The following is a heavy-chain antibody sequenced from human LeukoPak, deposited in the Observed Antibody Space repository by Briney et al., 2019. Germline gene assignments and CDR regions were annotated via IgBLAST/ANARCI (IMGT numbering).Heavy chain of an antibody. Sequence: SGTPSLTCAVSGDSISSSNWRRWPRQPPGKGLEWIGQIYHSGSTNYNPSLKSRVTISLDKSKNQFSLELTSVTAADTAVYYCARSFRYSGYDYYFDPWGQGTLVTVSS. CDR3: ARSFRYSGYDYYFDP. J-gene: IGHJ5*02. D-gene: IGHD5-12*01. V-gene: IGHV4-4*02. CDR2: IYHSGST. CDR1: GDSISSSNW.